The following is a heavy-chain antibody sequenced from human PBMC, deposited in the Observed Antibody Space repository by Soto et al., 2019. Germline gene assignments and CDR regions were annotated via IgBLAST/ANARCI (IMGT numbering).Heavy chain of an antibody. Sequence: SLGLSYAASGLNFRHYAKHWIRQAPREGKERLVIISMEGSNKHSAKPVKYRFTNSRDHSKSTLYPQMNSLRPEDTVVYYCATVWATPVAALFFDSWGRGTPVTVS. CDR3: ATVWATPVAALFFDS. V-gene: IGHV3-30*03. J-gene: IGHJ4*02. CDR2: ISMEGSNK. D-gene: IGHD6-19*01. CDR1: GLNFRHYA.